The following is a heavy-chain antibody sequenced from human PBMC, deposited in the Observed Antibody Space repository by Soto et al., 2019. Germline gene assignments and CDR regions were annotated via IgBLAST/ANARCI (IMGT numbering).Heavy chain of an antibody. J-gene: IGHJ4*02. D-gene: IGHD6-6*01. CDR3: ARDHRAARPTGVWG. Sequence: EVQLVESGGGLVQPGGSLRLSCAASGFTFSSYWMSWVRQAPGKGLEWVANIKQDGSEKYYVDSVKGRFTISRDNAKNSLYLQMNSLRAEDTAVYYCARDHRAARPTGVWGWGQGTLVTVSS. V-gene: IGHV3-7*03. CDR1: GFTFSSYW. CDR2: IKQDGSEK.